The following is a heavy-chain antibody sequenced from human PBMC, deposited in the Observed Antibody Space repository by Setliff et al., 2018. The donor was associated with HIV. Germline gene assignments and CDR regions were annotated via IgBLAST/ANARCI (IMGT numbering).Heavy chain of an antibody. CDR3: ARDQREPGSGYSAFYEDHYYYYMDV. CDR2: IKSKTDGGTA. V-gene: IGHV3-15*01. D-gene: IGHD3-22*01. J-gene: IGHJ6*03. CDR1: GFTFNSAW. Sequence: GGSLRLSCVASGFTFNSAWMTWVRQAPGKGLEWVGRIKSKTDGGTADYAAPVKGRFTISRDDSKNTLYLQMNSLKTEDTAVYYCARDQREPGSGYSAFYEDHYYYYMDVWGKGTTVTVSS.